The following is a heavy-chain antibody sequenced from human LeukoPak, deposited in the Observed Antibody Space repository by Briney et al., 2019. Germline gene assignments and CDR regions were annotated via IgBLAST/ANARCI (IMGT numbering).Heavy chain of an antibody. V-gene: IGHV1-2*02. CDR3: ARDLVSMAIILPPDGFDI. Sequence: ASVKVSCKASGYTFTDYYVHWVRQAPGQGLEWMGWLNPRSGDTEYAQKFQGRVTMTRDPSSSTAYMDLSSLTSDDTAVYYCARDLVSMAIILPPDGFDIWGQGTLITVSS. J-gene: IGHJ3*02. D-gene: IGHD5-24*01. CDR2: LNPRSGDT. CDR1: GYTFTDYY.